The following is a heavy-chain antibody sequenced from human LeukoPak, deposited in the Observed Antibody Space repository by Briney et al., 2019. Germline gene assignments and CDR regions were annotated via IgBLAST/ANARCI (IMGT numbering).Heavy chain of an antibody. CDR1: GFTFSSYA. CDR3: ARAPIYYYDSSGYYGY. CDR2: ISYDGSNK. Sequence: GGSLRLSCAASGFTFSSYAMHWVRQAPGKGLEGVAVISYDGSNKYYADSVKGRFTISRDNSKNTLYLQMNSWRAEDTAVYYCARAPIYYYDSSGYYGYWGQGTLVTVSS. D-gene: IGHD3-22*01. V-gene: IGHV3-30-3*01. J-gene: IGHJ4*02.